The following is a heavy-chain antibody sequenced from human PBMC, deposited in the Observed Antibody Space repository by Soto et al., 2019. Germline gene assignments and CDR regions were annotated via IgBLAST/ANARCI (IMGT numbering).Heavy chain of an antibody. CDR3: ARDAAYVVVVPAANDYNWFDP. D-gene: IGHD2-2*01. V-gene: IGHV1-3*01. Sequence: ASVKVSCKASGYTFTSYAMHWVRQAPGQRLEWMGWINAGNGNTKYSQKFQGRVTITRDTSASTAYMELSSLRSEGTAVYYCARDAAYVVVVPAANDYNWFDPWGQGTLVTVSS. CDR2: INAGNGNT. CDR1: GYTFTSYA. J-gene: IGHJ5*02.